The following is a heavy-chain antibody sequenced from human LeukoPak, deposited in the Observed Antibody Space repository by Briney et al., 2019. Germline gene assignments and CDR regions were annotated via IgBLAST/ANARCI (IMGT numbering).Heavy chain of an antibody. V-gene: IGHV3-7*01. CDR1: GFTFSSYW. CDR3: AREMYYYDHGAFDI. CDR2: IKQDGSEK. J-gene: IGHJ3*02. D-gene: IGHD3-22*01. Sequence: GGSLRLSCAASGFTFSSYWMSWVRQAPGEGLEWVANIKQDGSEKYYVDSVKSRFTISRDNAKNSLYLQMNSLRAEDTAVYYCAREMYYYDHGAFDIWGQGTMVTVSS.